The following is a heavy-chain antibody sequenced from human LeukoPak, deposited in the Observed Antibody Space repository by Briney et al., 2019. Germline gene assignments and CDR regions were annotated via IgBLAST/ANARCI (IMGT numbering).Heavy chain of an antibody. CDR2: ISSSSSYT. CDR3: ARVANWGFDY. CDR1: GFTFSDYY. J-gene: IGHJ4*02. D-gene: IGHD7-27*01. Sequence: GGSLRPSCAASGFTFSDYYMSWIRQAPGKGLEWVSYISSSSSYTRYADSVKGRFTISRDNARNSLYLQMNSLRANDTAVFYCARVANWGFDYWGQGTLVTVSS. V-gene: IGHV3-11*05.